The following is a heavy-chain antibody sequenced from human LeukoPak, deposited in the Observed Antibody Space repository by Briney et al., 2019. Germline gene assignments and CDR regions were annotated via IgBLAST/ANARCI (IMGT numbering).Heavy chain of an antibody. D-gene: IGHD3-10*01. CDR2: MNPNSGNT. V-gene: IGHV1-8*01. CDR1: GFTFTDYD. J-gene: IGHJ4*02. CDR3: ARGLSAYYYGSGSDDY. Sequence: ASVKVSCKASGFTFTDYDINWVRQATGQGLEWMGWMNPNSGNTGYAQKFQGRVTMTRNTSISTAYMELSSLRSEDTAVYYCARGLSAYYYGSGSDDYWGQGTLVTVSS.